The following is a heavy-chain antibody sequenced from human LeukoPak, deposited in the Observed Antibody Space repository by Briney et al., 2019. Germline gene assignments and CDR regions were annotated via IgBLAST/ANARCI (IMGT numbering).Heavy chain of an antibody. CDR3: ARLGTSWFFDY. CDR2: IYYSGST. J-gene: IGHJ4*02. Sequence: SETLSLTCTVSGGSISSRSYYWGWIRQPPGRGLEWIGTIYYSGSTYYNPSLKSRVTISVDTSKNQFSLKLSSVTAADTAVYYCARLGTSWFFDYWGQGTLVTVSS. D-gene: IGHD2-2*01. V-gene: IGHV4-39*07. CDR1: GGSISSRSYY.